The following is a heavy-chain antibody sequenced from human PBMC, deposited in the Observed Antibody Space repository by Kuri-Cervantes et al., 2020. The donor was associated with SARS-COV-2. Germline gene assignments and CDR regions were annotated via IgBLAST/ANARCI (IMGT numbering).Heavy chain of an antibody. CDR1: GGTFSSYA. Sequence: SVKVSCKASGGTFSSYAISWVRQAPGQGLEWMGRIIPILGIANYAQKFQGRVTITADKSTSTAYMELSSLRSEDTAVYYCAREYSSSWYAGPDYYYGMDVRGQGTTVTVSS. J-gene: IGHJ6*02. CDR2: IIPILGIA. V-gene: IGHV1-69*04. D-gene: IGHD6-13*01. CDR3: AREYSSSWYAGPDYYYGMDV.